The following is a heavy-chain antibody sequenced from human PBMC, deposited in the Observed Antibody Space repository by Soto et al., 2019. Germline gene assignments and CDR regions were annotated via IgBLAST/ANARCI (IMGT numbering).Heavy chain of an antibody. CDR3: AEGERPPSNKTWYYDILTGYYHSFDS. CDR1: GFIFTNYA. V-gene: IGHV3-23*01. CDR2: ISGSGGST. J-gene: IGHJ4*02. Sequence: PRESLRLSSAASGFIFTNYAMNWVRQAPGKGLEWVSAISGSGGSTYYADSVKGRFTISRDNSKNTMCLQMNRLRAEDTAVYYCAEGERPPSNKTWYYDILTGYYHSFDSWGQGTLVIV. D-gene: IGHD3-9*01.